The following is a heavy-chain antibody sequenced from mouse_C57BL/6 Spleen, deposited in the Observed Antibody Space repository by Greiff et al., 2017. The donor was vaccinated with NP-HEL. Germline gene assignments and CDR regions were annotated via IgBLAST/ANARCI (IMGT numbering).Heavy chain of an antibody. D-gene: IGHD2-3*01. CDR2: IYPGSGST. CDR3: ARGKIYDGYYVWFAY. V-gene: IGHV1-55*01. J-gene: IGHJ3*01. CDR1: GYTFTSYW. Sequence: QVQLQQPGAELVKPGASVKMSCKASGYTFTSYWITWVKQRPGQGLEWIGDIYPGSGSTNYNEKFKSKATLTVDTSSSTAYMQLISLTSEDSTVYYCARGKIYDGYYVWFAYWGQGTLVTVSA.